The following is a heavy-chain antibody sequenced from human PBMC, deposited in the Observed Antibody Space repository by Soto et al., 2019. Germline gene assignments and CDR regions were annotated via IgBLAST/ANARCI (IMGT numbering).Heavy chain of an antibody. D-gene: IGHD6-19*01. V-gene: IGHV3-33*01. CDR1: GFIFSNYG. J-gene: IGHJ4*02. CDR3: AREVLYGSGCYSDY. CDR2: ISYDGRNE. Sequence: PGGSLRLSCAASGFIFSNYGMHWVRQAPGKGLEWVAFISYDGRNEQYADSVKGRFTISRDTSKNTLHLQMNSLRAEDTAVYYCAREVLYGSGCYSDYWGQGTLVTVSS.